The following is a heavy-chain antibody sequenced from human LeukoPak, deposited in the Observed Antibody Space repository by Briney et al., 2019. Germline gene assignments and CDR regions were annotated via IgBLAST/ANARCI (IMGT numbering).Heavy chain of an antibody. V-gene: IGHV3-48*01. Sequence: PGGSLRLSCAASGFTFSRYGMNWVRQAPGEGLEWISYISSSSTSIYYVDSVKGRFTISRDNAKNSLHLQMNSLRAEDTAVYYCARDRSEEMSTIGFDYWGQGTLVTVSS. D-gene: IGHD5-24*01. CDR1: GFTFSRYG. J-gene: IGHJ4*02. CDR2: ISSSSTSI. CDR3: ARDRSEEMSTIGFDY.